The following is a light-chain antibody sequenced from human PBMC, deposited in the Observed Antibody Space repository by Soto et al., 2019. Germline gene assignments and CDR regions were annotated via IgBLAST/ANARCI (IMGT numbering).Light chain of an antibody. Sequence: DIVMTQSPPSLSVTPGEPASISCRSSQSLLHSNGYNRLDWYLQKPGQSPQLLLYFGSNRASGVPEKFSGSGSGTDFTLKISRVAAEDVGIYCCMQTLQAPFTFGQGTRLEIK. V-gene: IGKV2-28*01. CDR2: FGS. J-gene: IGKJ2*01. CDR1: QSLLHSNGYNR. CDR3: MQTLQAPFT.